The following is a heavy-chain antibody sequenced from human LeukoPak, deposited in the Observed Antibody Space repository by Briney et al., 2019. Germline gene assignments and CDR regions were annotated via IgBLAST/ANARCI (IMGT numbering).Heavy chain of an antibody. D-gene: IGHD4-17*01. CDR3: ARPHDYGDYTFDY. CDR2: IIPIFGIA. V-gene: IGHV1-69*04. Sequence: SVTLSCTASGGTFSSSANSWGRQAPGQGLERMGRIIPIFGIANYAQKFQGRVTITADKSTSTAYMELSSLRSEDTAVYYCARPHDYGDYTFDYWGQGTLVTVSS. CDR1: GGTFSSSA. J-gene: IGHJ4*02.